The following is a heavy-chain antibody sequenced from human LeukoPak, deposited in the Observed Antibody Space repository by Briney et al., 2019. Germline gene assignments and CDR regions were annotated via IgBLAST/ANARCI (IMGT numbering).Heavy chain of an antibody. J-gene: IGHJ4*02. CDR3: ARDQGSLTRSWYTGY. V-gene: IGHV1-2*06. Sequence: ASVKVSCKASGYTFTGYHIHWVRQAPGQGLEWMGRINPYSGDTNFAQKFQGRVTMTRDTSITTAYMDLSSLTPDDTAVYYCARDQGSLTRSWYTGYWGQGTQVTVSS. CDR2: INPYSGDT. D-gene: IGHD6-13*01. CDR1: GYTFTGYH.